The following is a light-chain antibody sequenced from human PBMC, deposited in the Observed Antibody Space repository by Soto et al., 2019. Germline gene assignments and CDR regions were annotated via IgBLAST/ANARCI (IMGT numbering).Light chain of an antibody. V-gene: IGLV2-14*01. Sequence: QSVLTQPASVSGSPGQSITISCTGTSSDVGGYNYVSWYQQHPGKAPKLMIFAVSNRPSGVSDRFSGSKSGNTASLTISGLQAEDEADYYCSSYTSTCPAIFGGGTKVTVL. CDR1: SSDVGGYNY. CDR3: SSYTSTCPAI. CDR2: AVS. J-gene: IGLJ2*01.